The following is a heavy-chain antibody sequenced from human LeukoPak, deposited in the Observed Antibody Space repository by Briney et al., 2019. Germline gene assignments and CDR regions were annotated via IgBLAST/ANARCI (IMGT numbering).Heavy chain of an antibody. J-gene: IGHJ4*02. Sequence: PSQTLSLTCTVSGGSISSGDYYWSWIRQPPGKGLEWIGRIYTSGSTYYNPSLKSRVTISVDTSKNQFSLKLSSVTAADTAVYYCARDPAAGIAVAGTSDLPGFSDYWGQGTLVTVSS. CDR3: ARDPAAGIAVAGTSDLPGFSDY. CDR1: GGSISSGDYY. V-gene: IGHV4-30-4*01. CDR2: IYTSGST. D-gene: IGHD6-19*01.